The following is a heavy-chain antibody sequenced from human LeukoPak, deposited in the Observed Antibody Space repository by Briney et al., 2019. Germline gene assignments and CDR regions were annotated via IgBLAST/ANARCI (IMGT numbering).Heavy chain of an antibody. CDR2: IYSGGST. V-gene: IGHV3-66*01. CDR1: GFTVSSNY. J-gene: IGHJ3*02. Sequence: GGSLRLSCAASGFTVSSNYMSWVRQAPGKGLEWVSVIYSGGSTYYADSVKGRFTISRDNSKNTLYLQMNSLRAEDTAVYYCAMYYHGSGSYPNDAFDIWGQGTMVTVSS. D-gene: IGHD3-10*01. CDR3: AMYYHGSGSYPNDAFDI.